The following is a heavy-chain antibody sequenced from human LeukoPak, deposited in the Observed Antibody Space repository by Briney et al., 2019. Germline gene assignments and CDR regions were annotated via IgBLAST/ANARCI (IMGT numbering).Heavy chain of an antibody. D-gene: IGHD3-22*01. CDR2: IYHSGST. V-gene: IGHV4-30-2*01. Sequence: PSQTLSLTCAVSGGSISSGGYSWSWIRQPPGKGLEWIGYIYHSGSTYYNPSLKSRVTISVDRSKNQFSLKLSSVTAADTAVYYCASDSSAQAFDWYLDLWGRGTLVTVSS. CDR1: GGSISSGGYS. J-gene: IGHJ2*01. CDR3: ASDSSAQAFDWYLDL.